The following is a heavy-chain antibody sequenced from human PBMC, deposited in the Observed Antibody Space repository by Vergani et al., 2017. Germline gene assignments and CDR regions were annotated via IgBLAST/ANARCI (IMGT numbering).Heavy chain of an antibody. D-gene: IGHD6-19*01. V-gene: IGHV3-30-3*01. J-gene: IGHJ4*02. CDR3: ARDVVLWQWGGAFDY. CDR2: ISDDGSNK. Sequence: QVQLVESGGGVVQPGRSLRLSCAASGFTFSSYALHWVRQAPGKGLEWVAVISDDGSNKYYADAVNGRFTISSDNSKNTLYRQMNILRAEDTAVYYCARDVVLWQWGGAFDYWGQGTLVTVSS. CDR1: GFTFSSYA.